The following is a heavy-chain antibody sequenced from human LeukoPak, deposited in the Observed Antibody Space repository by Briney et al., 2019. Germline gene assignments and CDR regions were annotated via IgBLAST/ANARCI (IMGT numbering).Heavy chain of an antibody. Sequence: GGSLRLSCAASGFTFSTYTMPWVRQAPDKGLEWVAVISYDGSNKYYADSVKGRFTISRDNSKNTLYLQMNSLRAEDTAVYYCARDYYNPYYFDYWGQGTLVTVSS. V-gene: IGHV3-30-3*01. CDR1: GFTFSTYT. J-gene: IGHJ4*02. D-gene: IGHD3-22*01. CDR3: ARDYYNPYYFDY. CDR2: ISYDGSNK.